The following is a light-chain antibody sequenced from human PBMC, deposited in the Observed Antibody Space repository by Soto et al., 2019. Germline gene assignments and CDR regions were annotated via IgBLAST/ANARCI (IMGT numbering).Light chain of an antibody. J-gene: IGKJ1*01. CDR2: DAS. CDR1: QSISSW. Sequence: DIQMTQSPSTLSAYVGDRVTITCRASQSISSWLAWYQQKPEKAPKILIYDASSLESGVQSRFSGSGSGTDFTLNIRSLHPDELATYDCQQYNSYSGTVGQFTKV. CDR3: QQYNSYSGT. V-gene: IGKV1-5*01.